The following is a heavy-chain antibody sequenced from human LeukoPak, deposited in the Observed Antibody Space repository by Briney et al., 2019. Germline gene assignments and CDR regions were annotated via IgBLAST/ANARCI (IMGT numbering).Heavy chain of an antibody. V-gene: IGHV4-30-4*01. CDR1: GGSISSGDYY. CDR2: MYYSGST. D-gene: IGHD3-22*01. CDR3: ARPYYYDSRIDP. J-gene: IGHJ5*02. Sequence: SETLSLTCTVSGGSISSGDYYWSWIRQPPGKGLEWIAYMYYSGSTYYNPSLKSRVTMSADTSKNQLSLKLSSVTSADTAVYYCARPYYYDSRIDPWGQGILVTVSS.